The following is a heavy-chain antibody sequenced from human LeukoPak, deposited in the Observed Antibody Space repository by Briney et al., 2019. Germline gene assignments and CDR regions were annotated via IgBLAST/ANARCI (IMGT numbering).Heavy chain of an antibody. Sequence: GGSLRLSCAASGFTVSNAWMIWVRLAPGKGLEWVANIKEDGTETYYVDSVKGRFTISRDNAKNSLCLQMNSLRVEDTAVYYCAKEGRSLQTYWGQGTLVTVSS. J-gene: IGHJ4*02. CDR3: AKEGRSLQTY. CDR2: IKEDGTET. D-gene: IGHD5-24*01. CDR1: GFTVSNAW. V-gene: IGHV3-7*03.